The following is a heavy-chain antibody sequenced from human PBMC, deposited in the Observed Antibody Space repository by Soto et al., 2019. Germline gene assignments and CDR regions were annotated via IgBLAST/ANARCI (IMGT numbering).Heavy chain of an antibody. CDR3: ARRSSPYYYYGMDV. V-gene: IGHV3-21*01. CDR2: ISSSSSYI. CDR1: GFTFSSYR. D-gene: IGHD6-6*01. J-gene: IGHJ6*02. Sequence: XGSLRLSCAASGFTFSSYRMNWVRQAPGKGLEWVSSISSSSSYIYYADSVKGRFTISRDNAKNSLYLQMNSLRAEDTAVYYCARRSSPYYYYGMDVWGQGTTVTVSS.